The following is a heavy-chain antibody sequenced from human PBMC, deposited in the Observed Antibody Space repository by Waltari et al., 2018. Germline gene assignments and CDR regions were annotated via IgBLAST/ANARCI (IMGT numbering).Heavy chain of an antibody. Sequence: EVQLVESGGVVVQPGGSLRLSCAASGFTFDDYTIHWVRQAPGKGLEWVSLISWDGGSTYYADSVKGRFTISRDNSKNSLYLQMNSLRTEDTALYYCAKDFGYSYGYYFDYWGQGTLVTVSS. CDR1: GFTFDDYT. J-gene: IGHJ4*02. CDR2: ISWDGGST. V-gene: IGHV3-43*01. D-gene: IGHD5-18*01. CDR3: AKDFGYSYGYYFDY.